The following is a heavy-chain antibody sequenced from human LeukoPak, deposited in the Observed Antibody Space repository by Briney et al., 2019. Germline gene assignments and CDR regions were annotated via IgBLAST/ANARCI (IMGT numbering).Heavy chain of an antibody. CDR3: AKVTEKLYYPFDY. CDR2: ISASGGST. CDR1: GFTFASYA. V-gene: IGHV3-23*01. J-gene: IGHJ4*02. Sequence: GGSLRLSCAASGFTFASYAMTWVRQAPGKGPEWVSGISASGGSTFYADSVKGRFTISRDSSKNTLYLQLNSLRDDDTAVYYCAKVTEKLYYPFDYWGQGTLVTVSS. D-gene: IGHD3-10*01.